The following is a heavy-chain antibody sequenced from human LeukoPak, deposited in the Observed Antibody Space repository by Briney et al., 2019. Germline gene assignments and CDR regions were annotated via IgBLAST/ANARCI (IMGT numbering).Heavy chain of an antibody. J-gene: IGHJ4*02. V-gene: IGHV3-74*01. CDR3: TRAGSYRHDY. CDR1: GFSFSSYW. D-gene: IGHD2-21*01. CDR2: INSDGSTA. Sequence: GGSLRLSCAASGFSFSSYWMRWVRQGPGEGLVWVSRINSDGSTANYADSVKGRFTISRDNAKNTLYLQMNSLRGDDTAMYYCTRAGSYRHDYWGQGTLVTVSS.